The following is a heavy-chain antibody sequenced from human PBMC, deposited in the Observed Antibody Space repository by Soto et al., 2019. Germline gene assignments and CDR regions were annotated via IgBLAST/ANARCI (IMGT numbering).Heavy chain of an antibody. CDR2: IIPILGIA. CDR3: ARGLDTTRPQFLEWPHAFDI. Sequence: GASVKVSCKASGGTFSSYTISWVRQAPGQGLEWMGRIIPILGIANYAQKFQGRVTITADKSTSTAYMELSSLRSEDTAVYYCARGLDTTRPQFLEWPHAFDIWGQGTMVTVSS. CDR1: GGTFSSYT. D-gene: IGHD3-3*01. J-gene: IGHJ3*02. V-gene: IGHV1-69*02.